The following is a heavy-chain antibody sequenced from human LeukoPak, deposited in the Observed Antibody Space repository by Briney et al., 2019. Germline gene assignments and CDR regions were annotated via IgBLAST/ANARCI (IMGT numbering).Heavy chain of an antibody. V-gene: IGHV3-48*03. CDR3: ANRGL. CDR2: ISSSSTI. Sequence: PGGSLRLSCAASGFTFNSYEMTWVRQAPGKGLEWVSYISSSSTIYYADSVKGRFTISRDNAKNSLYLQMNSLRAEDTAVYYCANRGLWGQGTLVAVSS. J-gene: IGHJ4*02. CDR1: GFTFNSYE.